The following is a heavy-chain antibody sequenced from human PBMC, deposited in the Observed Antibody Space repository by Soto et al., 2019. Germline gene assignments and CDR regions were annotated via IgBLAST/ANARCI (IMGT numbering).Heavy chain of an antibody. CDR3: ARVGLAYCGGDCYAGAFDI. CDR1: GGTFSSYA. V-gene: IGHV1-69*01. Sequence: QVQLVQSGAEVKKPGSWVKVSCKASGGTFSSYAISWVRQAPGQGLEWMGGIIPIFGTANYAQKFQGRVTITADESTSTAYMELSSLRSEDTAVYYCARVGLAYCGGDCYAGAFDIWGQGTMVTVSS. CDR2: IIPIFGTA. J-gene: IGHJ3*02. D-gene: IGHD2-21*02.